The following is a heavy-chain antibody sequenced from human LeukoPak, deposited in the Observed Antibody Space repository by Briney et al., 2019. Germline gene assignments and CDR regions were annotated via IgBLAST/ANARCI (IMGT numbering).Heavy chain of an antibody. Sequence: GSLRLSCAASGFTFSSYAMSWVRQAPGKGLEWLGIVYWSGTTYYNPSFKSRVTISVDTSKSEFSLKLSSVTAADTAVYYCARPMVRGVIIGYFQHWGQGTLVTVSS. V-gene: IGHV4-39*01. CDR1: GFTFSSYA. CDR3: ARPMVRGVIIGYFQH. CDR2: VYWSGTT. J-gene: IGHJ1*01. D-gene: IGHD3-10*01.